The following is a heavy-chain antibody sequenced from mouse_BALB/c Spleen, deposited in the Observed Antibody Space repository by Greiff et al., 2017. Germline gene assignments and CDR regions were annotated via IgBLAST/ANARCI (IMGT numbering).Heavy chain of an antibody. CDR1: GYTFSSYW. CDR2: ILPGSGST. V-gene: IGHV1-9*01. CDR3: ARGNYYFDY. D-gene: IGHD2-1*01. Sequence: QVQLKQSGAELMKPGASVKISCKATGYTFSSYWIEWVKQRPGHGLEWIGEILPGSGSTNYNEKFKGKATFTADTSSNPAYMQLSSLTAEDSAVYYCARGNYYFDYWGQGTTLTVSS. J-gene: IGHJ2*01.